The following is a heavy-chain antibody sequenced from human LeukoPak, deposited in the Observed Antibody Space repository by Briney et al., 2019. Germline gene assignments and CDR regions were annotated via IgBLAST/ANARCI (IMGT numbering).Heavy chain of an antibody. J-gene: IGHJ6*03. CDR3: AKDATVLYYYYMDV. V-gene: IGHV3-23*01. CDR2: ISSSGSYI. Sequence: GGSLRLSCAASGFTFSSYWMSWVRQAPGKGLEWVSFISSSGSYIYYADSVKGRFTISRDNSKNTLYLQMNSLRAEDTAVYYCAKDATVLYYYYMDVWGKGTTVTVSS. D-gene: IGHD4-17*01. CDR1: GFTFSSYW.